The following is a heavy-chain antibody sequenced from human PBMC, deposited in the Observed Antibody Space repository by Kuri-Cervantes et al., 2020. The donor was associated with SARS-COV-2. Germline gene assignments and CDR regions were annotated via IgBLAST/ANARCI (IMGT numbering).Heavy chain of an antibody. CDR1: GGTFSSYA. CDR2: NIPIFGTA. D-gene: IGHD4/OR15-4a*01. J-gene: IGHJ6*03. V-gene: IGHV1-69*13. Sequence: SVKVSCKAPGGTFSSYAISWVRQAPGQGLVWMGGNIPIFGTANYAQKFQGRVTITADESTSTAYMELSSLRSEDRAVYYCARNPHTLTSYYYYYKDVWGEGATVTVSS. CDR3: ARNPHTLTSYYYYYKDV.